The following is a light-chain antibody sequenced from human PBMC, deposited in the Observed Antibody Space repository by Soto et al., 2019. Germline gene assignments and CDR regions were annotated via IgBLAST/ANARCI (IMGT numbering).Light chain of an antibody. CDR1: QSISNW. CDR2: HAS. CDR3: QPYNSYS. Sequence: QVTQSASTLPAKVRDRVTITCRASQSISNWLAWYQQKPGTAPKVLIYHASNLQSGVPSRFSGSGSGTEFTLTISSLQPDDFATYYGQPYNSYSFGQGTNVDVK. J-gene: IGKJ1*01. V-gene: IGKV1-5*01.